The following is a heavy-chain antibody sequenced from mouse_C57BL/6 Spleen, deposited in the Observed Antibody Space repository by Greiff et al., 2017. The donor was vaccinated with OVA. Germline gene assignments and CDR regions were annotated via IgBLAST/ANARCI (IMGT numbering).Heavy chain of an antibody. J-gene: IGHJ4*01. Sequence: VQLQESGPELVKPGASVKISCKASGYTFTDYYINWVKQRPGQGLEWIGWIFPGSGSTYYNEKFKGKATLTVDKSSSTAYMLLSSLTSEDSAVYFCARGGDGYYEYYAMDYWGQGTSVTVSS. CDR2: IFPGSGST. CDR3: ARGGDGYYEYYAMDY. CDR1: GYTFTDYY. D-gene: IGHD2-3*01. V-gene: IGHV1-75*01.